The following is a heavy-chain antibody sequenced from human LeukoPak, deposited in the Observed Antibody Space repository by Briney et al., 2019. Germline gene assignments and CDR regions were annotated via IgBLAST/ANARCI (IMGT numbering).Heavy chain of an antibody. Sequence: GGSLRLSCAASGFTFSSYWMSWVRQAPGKGLEWVANIKEDGSEKHYVDSVKGRFTISRDNAENSLLQMDSLRAEDTAVYYCARDRYCSGSWGQGTLVTVSS. D-gene: IGHD2-15*01. CDR1: GFTFSSYW. J-gene: IGHJ5*02. CDR3: ARDRYCSGS. V-gene: IGHV3-7*01. CDR2: IKEDGSEK.